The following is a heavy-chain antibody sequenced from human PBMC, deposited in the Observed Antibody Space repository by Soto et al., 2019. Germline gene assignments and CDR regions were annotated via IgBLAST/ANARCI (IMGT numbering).Heavy chain of an antibody. CDR2: IYWNDDK. J-gene: IGHJ4*02. D-gene: IGHD4-17*01. CDR1: GFSVATTGVG. CDR3: AHIDYTDYLNHPLDY. V-gene: IGHV2-5*01. Sequence: QITLKESGPTLVKPTATLTLTCTVSGFSVATTGVGGGWVRQPPGKALEFLAVIYWNDDKRYSPSLRNRLTITKDATRNQVVLKMTDMDPVDTATYYCAHIDYTDYLNHPLDYWCQGTPVTVSA.